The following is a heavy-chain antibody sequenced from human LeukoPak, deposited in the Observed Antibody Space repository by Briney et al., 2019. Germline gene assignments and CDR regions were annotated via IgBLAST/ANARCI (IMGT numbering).Heavy chain of an antibody. CDR2: ISRSGSTI. J-gene: IGHJ5*02. CDR1: GFTFSSYE. D-gene: IGHD2-15*01. Sequence: PGESLRLSCAASGFTFSSYEMNWVRQAPGKGLEWVSYISRSGSTIYYADSVKGRFTISRDNAKNSLYLQMNSLRAEDTAVYYCARGSEGYCSGGSCYGGWFDPWGQGTLVTVSS. CDR3: ARGSEGYCSGGSCYGGWFDP. V-gene: IGHV3-48*03.